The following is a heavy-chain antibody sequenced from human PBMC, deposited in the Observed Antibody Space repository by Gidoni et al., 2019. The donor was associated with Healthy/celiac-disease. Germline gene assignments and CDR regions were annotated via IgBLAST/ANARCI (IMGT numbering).Heavy chain of an antibody. V-gene: IGHV1-18*01. D-gene: IGHD6-13*01. Sequence: QLQLGQSGAEVQKPVASVKVSCRASGSTFTSYGISWVRQAPGQGREWMGWISAYNGNTNYAQKLQGRVTMTTDTSTSTAYMELRSLRSDDTAVYYCARESATAAADYWGQGTLVTVSS. CDR3: ARESATAAADY. CDR1: GSTFTSYG. CDR2: ISAYNGNT. J-gene: IGHJ4*02.